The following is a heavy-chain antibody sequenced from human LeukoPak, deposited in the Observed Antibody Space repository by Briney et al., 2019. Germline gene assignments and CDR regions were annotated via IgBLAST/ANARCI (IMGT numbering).Heavy chain of an antibody. CDR3: ARGGVRGVLLPVDY. CDR1: GFSVSYNY. J-gene: IGHJ4*02. CDR2: IYGGGPT. D-gene: IGHD3-10*01. V-gene: IGHV3-66*01. Sequence: GGSLRLSCAASGFSVSYNYMSWVRQAPGKGLEWVSVIYGGGPTYYADSVKGRFTISRDNSKNTLYLQMNSLRVEDTAVYYCARGGVRGVLLPVDYWGQGTLVTVSS.